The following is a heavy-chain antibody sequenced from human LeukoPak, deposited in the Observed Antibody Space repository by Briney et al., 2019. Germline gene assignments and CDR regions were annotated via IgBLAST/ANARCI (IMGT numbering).Heavy chain of an antibody. D-gene: IGHD5-12*01. CDR2: ISSPGAST. CDR1: GFTFRNYA. J-gene: IGHJ4*02. CDR3: ATLDRGSVGTDY. V-gene: IGHV3-23*01. Sequence: GGSLRLSCAASGFTFRNYAMSWVRLAPGKGLEWVSAISSPGASTYYADSVKGRFTISRDNSKNTLYLQMNSLRAEDTAVYYCATLDRGSVGTDYWRQGSLVSVSS.